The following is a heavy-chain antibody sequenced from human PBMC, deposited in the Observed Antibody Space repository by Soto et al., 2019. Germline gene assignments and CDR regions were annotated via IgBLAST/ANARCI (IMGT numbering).Heavy chain of an antibody. CDR2: IHYNGDT. CDR3: ALAR. J-gene: IGHJ4*02. Sequence: PSETLSLTCSVSGGSLTSGGYYWSWVRQHPGKDLQWVGSIHYNGDTYYNPSLRSRTSISLDTSENRFSLMLSSVTAADTAVYFCALARWGQGTPVTVSS. CDR1: GGSLTSGGYY. V-gene: IGHV4-31*03.